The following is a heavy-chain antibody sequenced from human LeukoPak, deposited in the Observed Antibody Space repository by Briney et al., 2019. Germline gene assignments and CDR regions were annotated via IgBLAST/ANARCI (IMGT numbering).Heavy chain of an antibody. V-gene: IGHV1-24*01. Sequence: ASVKVSCKVSGYTVTGLSIHWVRQAPGKGLEWMGGFDPDEAETVFAGKFQGRVTMAEDTSTNTAYMELTSLRSEDTAVYYCATGQTTPVLVDTLHFWGQGTLVTVSS. CDR2: FDPDEAET. CDR1: GYTVTGLS. CDR3: ATGQTTPVLVDTLHF. J-gene: IGHJ4*02. D-gene: IGHD4-17*01.